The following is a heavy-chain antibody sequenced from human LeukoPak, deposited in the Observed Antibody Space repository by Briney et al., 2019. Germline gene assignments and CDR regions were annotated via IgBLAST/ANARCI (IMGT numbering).Heavy chain of an antibody. CDR2: ISGSGGST. CDR3: AKDPVAVAGTNWFDP. CDR1: GFTFSSYA. J-gene: IGHJ5*02. V-gene: IGHV3-23*01. Sequence: GGSLRLSCAASGFTFSSYAMSWVRQAPGKGLEWVSAISGSGGSTYYADSVKGRFTISRDNSKNTLYLQMNSLRAEDTALYYCAKDPVAVAGTNWFDPWGQGTLVTVSS. D-gene: IGHD6-19*01.